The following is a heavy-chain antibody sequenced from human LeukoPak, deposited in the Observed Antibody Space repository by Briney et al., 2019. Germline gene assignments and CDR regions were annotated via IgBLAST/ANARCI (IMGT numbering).Heavy chain of an antibody. CDR2: ISSGSSTI. D-gene: IGHD2-8*02. V-gene: IGHV3-48*01. CDR3: ARSRTGNYFDY. Sequence: GGYLRLSCAASGFAFSGYSMNWVRQAPGKGLEWVSYISSGSSTIFYADSVKGRFTISRDNAKSSLFLQMNSLRAEDTAVYYCARSRTGNYFDYWGQGTLVTVSS. J-gene: IGHJ4*02. CDR1: GFAFSGYS.